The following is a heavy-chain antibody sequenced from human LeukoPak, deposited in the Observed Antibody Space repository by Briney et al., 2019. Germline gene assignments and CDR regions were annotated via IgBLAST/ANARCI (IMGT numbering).Heavy chain of an antibody. CDR2: VSSNGGST. CDR3: VKDVRPEQCLGYYYIDP. Sequence: GGSLRLSCSASGFTFSSYAMHWVRQAPGKGLEYVSAVSSNGGSTYYADSVKGRFTISRDNSKNTLYLQMSSLRSEDTAVYYCVKDVRPEQCLGYYYIDPWGQGTLVTVSA. J-gene: IGHJ5*02. V-gene: IGHV3-64D*06. CDR1: GFTFSSYA. D-gene: IGHD2/OR15-2a*01.